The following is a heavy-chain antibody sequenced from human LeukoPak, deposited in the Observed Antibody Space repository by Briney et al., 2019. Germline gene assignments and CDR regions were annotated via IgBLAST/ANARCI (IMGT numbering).Heavy chain of an antibody. CDR2: INHSGST. V-gene: IGHV4-34*01. Sequence: SETLSLTCAVYGGSFSGYYWSWIREPPGKGLVWIGEINHSGSTNYNPSLKSRVTISVDTSKNQFSLKLSSVTAADTAVYYCARFPTTVTTDYYYGMDVRGQGTTVTVSS. J-gene: IGHJ6*02. CDR3: ARFPTTVTTDYYYGMDV. CDR1: GGSFSGYY. D-gene: IGHD4-17*01.